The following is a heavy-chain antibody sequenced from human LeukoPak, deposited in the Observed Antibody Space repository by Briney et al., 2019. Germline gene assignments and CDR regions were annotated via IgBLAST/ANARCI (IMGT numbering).Heavy chain of an antibody. CDR1: GESFDGYY. J-gene: IGHJ3*02. CDR2: INHVGIT. D-gene: IGHD3-3*01. CDR3: ARDGFSTSSAFDI. Sequence: SETLSLTCAVYGESFDGYYWSWIRQSPGKGLEWIGHINHVGITNHNPSLTSRVTISVDTSKNQFTLKVRSVTAADTGVYFCARDGFSTSSAFDIWGQGTMVTVSS. V-gene: IGHV4-34*01.